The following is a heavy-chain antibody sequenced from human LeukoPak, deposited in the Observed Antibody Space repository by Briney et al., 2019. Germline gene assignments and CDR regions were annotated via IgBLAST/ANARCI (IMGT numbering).Heavy chain of an antibody. D-gene: IGHD2-2*01. CDR1: GFTCSSYA. CDR2: ISGSGGST. V-gene: IGHV3-23*01. Sequence: GGSLRLSCAASGFTCSSYAMSWVRQAPGKGLEWVSAISGSGGSTYYADSVKGRFTISRDNSKNTLYLQMNSLRAEDTAVYYCAKKSGGVVVPAAMIDYWGQGTLVTVSS. J-gene: IGHJ4*02. CDR3: AKKSGGVVVPAAMIDY.